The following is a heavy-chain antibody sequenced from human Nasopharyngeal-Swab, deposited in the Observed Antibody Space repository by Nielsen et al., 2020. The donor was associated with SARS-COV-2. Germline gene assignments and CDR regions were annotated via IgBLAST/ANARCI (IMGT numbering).Heavy chain of an antibody. J-gene: IGHJ5*02. CDR1: GYSFTSYW. CDR3: ARHWSDPGNWFDP. V-gene: IGHV5-10-1*01. CDR2: IDPSDSYT. Sequence: GESLKISCKGSGYSFTSYWISWVRQMPGKGLEWMGRIDPSDSYTNYSPSFQDHVTISADKSISTAYLQWSSLKASDTAMYYCARHWSDPGNWFDPWGQGTLVTVSS.